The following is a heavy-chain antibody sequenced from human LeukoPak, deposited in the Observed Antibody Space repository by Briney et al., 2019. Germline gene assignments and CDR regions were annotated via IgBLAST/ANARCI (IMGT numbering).Heavy chain of an antibody. CDR2: ISNSGGST. CDR1: GFTFSNAW. Sequence: PGGSLRLPCAASGFTFSNAWMSWVRQAPGKGLEYVSAISNSGGSTYYANSVKGRFTISRDNSKNTLYLQMGSLRGEDMAVYYCARGLITGAAGTYYYYGMDVWGQGTTVTVSS. D-gene: IGHD6-13*01. CDR3: ARGLITGAAGTYYYYGMDV. J-gene: IGHJ6*02. V-gene: IGHV3-64*01.